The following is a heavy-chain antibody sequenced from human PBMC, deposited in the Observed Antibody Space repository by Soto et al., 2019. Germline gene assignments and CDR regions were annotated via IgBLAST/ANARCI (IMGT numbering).Heavy chain of an antibody. D-gene: IGHD6-6*01. V-gene: IGHV3-30*03. Sequence: QVQLVESGGVVVQPGRSLRLSCAASGFTFSSYVMHWVRQAPGKGLEWVAVISYDGSNKYYADSVKGRFTISRDNYKTTLYLQMNSLRAEDTAVYYCARYSSSSAVDYWGQGTLVTVSS. J-gene: IGHJ4*02. CDR2: ISYDGSNK. CDR1: GFTFSSYV. CDR3: ARYSSSSAVDY.